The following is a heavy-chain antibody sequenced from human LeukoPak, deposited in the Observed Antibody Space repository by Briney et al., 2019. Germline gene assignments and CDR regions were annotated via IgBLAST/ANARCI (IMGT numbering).Heavy chain of an antibody. D-gene: IGHD5-18*01. V-gene: IGHV3-30*18. CDR3: AKDYDSHGSLALDY. CDR2: ISYDGSNK. Sequence: TGGSLRLSCAASGFTFSSYGMHWVRQAPGKGLEWVAVISYDGSNKYYADSVKGRFTISRDNSKNTLYLQMNSLRAEDTAVYYCAKDYDSHGSLALDYWGQGTLVTVSS. CDR1: GFTFSSYG. J-gene: IGHJ4*02.